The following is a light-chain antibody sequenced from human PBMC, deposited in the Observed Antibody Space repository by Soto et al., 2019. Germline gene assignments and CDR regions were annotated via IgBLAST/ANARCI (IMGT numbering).Light chain of an antibody. CDR3: YSYTASDIWV. CDR2: AVS. CDR1: NSDVGRYNF. V-gene: IGLV2-11*01. J-gene: IGLJ3*02. Sequence: QSVLTQPRSVSGSPGQSVTISCTGTNSDVGRYNFVSWYQQLPGKAPKLLISAVSQRPSGVPDRFSGYKSGNTASLTISELQADDEADYFCYSYTASDIWVFGGGTKVTVL.